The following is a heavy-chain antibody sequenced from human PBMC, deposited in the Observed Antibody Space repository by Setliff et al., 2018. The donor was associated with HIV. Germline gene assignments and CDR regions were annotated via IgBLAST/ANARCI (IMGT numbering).Heavy chain of an antibody. V-gene: IGHV3-30*04. CDR3: GKDYVADYYTPSGRDGAVDY. CDR1: GFTFTDYP. D-gene: IGHD3-10*01. J-gene: IGHJ4*02. CDR2: ISSDGSDQ. Sequence: GGSLRLSCAASGFTFTDYPMHWARQSPGRGLEWLAVISSDGSDQYLVDSVKGRFTISRDDSKSTLYLQMNSLRADDTAVYYCGKDYVADYYTPSGRDGAVDYWGQGTLVTVSS.